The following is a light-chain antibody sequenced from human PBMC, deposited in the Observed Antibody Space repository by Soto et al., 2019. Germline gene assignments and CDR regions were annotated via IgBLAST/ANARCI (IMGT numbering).Light chain of an antibody. CDR3: QQYNSYSPYT. J-gene: IGKJ2*01. V-gene: IGKV1-5*03. CDR1: QSISSW. CDR2: KAS. Sequence: DIQMTQSPSTLSASVGDIVTITCRASQSISSWLAWYQQKPGKAPKLLIYKASSLESGVPSRFSGSESGTEFTLTISSLQPDDFATYYCQQYNSYSPYTFGQGTKLEIK.